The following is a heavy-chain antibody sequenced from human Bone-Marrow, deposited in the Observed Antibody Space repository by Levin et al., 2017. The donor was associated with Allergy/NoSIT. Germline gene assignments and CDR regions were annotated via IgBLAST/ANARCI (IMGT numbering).Heavy chain of an antibody. CDR2: ISSSSSDI. CDR1: GYTFSAYS. V-gene: IGHV3-21*01. Sequence: GGSLRLSCAASGYTFSAYSLNWVRQAPGKGLEWVASISSSSSDIYYADSVKGRFIISRDDAKSSLYLQMNSLRVEDTAVYYCASTLGYCEGSTCYQYYGMDVWGQGTTVTVSS. D-gene: IGHD2-15*01. J-gene: IGHJ6*02. CDR3: ASTLGYCEGSTCYQYYGMDV.